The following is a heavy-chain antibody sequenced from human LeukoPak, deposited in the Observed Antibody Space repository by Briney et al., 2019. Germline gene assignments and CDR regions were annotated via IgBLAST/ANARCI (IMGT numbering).Heavy chain of an antibody. CDR3: AKDGECSSTSCSLDY. Sequence: GGSLRLSCAASGFTFSSSAMSWVRRAPGKGLEWVSTVSGSGATTYYADSVKGRFTISRDNSKNTLYLQVNSLRAEDTAVYYCAKDGECSSTSCSLDYWGQGTLVTVSS. CDR1: GFTFSSSA. V-gene: IGHV3-23*01. D-gene: IGHD2-2*01. CDR2: VSGSGATT. J-gene: IGHJ4*02.